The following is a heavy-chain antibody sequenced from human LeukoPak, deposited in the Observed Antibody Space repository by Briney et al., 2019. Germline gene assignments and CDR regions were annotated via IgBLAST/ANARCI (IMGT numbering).Heavy chain of an antibody. CDR3: AKDSYYYDSSGPDY. Sequence: QPGGSLRLSCAASGFTFSTYWMSWVRQAPGKGLEWVANIKQDGSEEHYIESMKGRFTISRDNAKRSLYWQMNTLRAEDRAVYYGAKDSYYYDSSGPDYWGQGTLVTVSS. D-gene: IGHD3-22*01. CDR1: GFTFSTYW. CDR2: IKQDGSEE. J-gene: IGHJ4*02. V-gene: IGHV3-7*04.